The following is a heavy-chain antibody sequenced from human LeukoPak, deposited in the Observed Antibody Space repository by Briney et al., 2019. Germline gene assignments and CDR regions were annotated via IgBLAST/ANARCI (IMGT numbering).Heavy chain of an antibody. D-gene: IGHD3-9*01. V-gene: IGHV3-23*01. J-gene: IGHJ4*02. CDR2: ISGSGGST. CDR1: GFTFSSYA. Sequence: GGSLRLSCAASGFTFSSYAMSWVRQAPGKGLEWVSAISGSGGSTYYADSVKGRFTISRDNSKNTLYLQMNSLRAEDTAVYYCARAEYYDILTGYTLWYWGQGTLVTVSS. CDR3: ARAEYYDILTGYTLWY.